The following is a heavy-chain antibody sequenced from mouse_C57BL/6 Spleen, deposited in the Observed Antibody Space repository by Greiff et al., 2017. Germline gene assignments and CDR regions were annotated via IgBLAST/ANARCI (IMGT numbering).Heavy chain of an antibody. Sequence: VQLQQSGPVLVKPGASVKMSCKASGYTFTDYYMNWVKQSHGKSLEWIGVINPYNGGTSYNQKFKGKATLTVDKSSSTAYMELNSLTSEDSAVYYCARGGYYHYGSSPWYFDVWGTGTTVTVSS. V-gene: IGHV1-19*01. CDR3: ARGGYYHYGSSPWYFDV. J-gene: IGHJ1*03. CDR1: GYTFTDYY. CDR2: INPYNGGT. D-gene: IGHD1-1*01.